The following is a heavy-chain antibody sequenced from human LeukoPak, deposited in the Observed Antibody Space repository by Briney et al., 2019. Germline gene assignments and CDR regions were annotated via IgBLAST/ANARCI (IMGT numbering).Heavy chain of an antibody. CDR3: ARQGRATVVMYMDD. Sequence: SSETLSLACTVYGGSISSSSDNWGWMRQPPGKGLEWLGSIYYTAITYYNPSGRSRVTMSVDTSRNQFSLRLSSVTAADTAMYYWARQGRATVVMYMDDWGNGTTVTVSS. V-gene: IGHV4-39*01. CDR2: IYYTAIT. D-gene: IGHD3-10*01. J-gene: IGHJ6*03. CDR1: GGSISSSSDN.